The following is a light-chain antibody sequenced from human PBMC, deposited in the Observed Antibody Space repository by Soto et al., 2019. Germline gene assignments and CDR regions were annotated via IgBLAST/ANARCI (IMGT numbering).Light chain of an antibody. CDR1: QAIRNS. Sequence: DIQMTQSPSSLSASVGDRVTITCRASQAIRNSLGWYQQKPGKAPKRLIYATSSLEGGVPPRFSGSGSATEFTLTLNNLQPEDFATYYCLQHDFYPRTFGGGTQVEI. J-gene: IGKJ4*01. CDR3: LQHDFYPRT. CDR2: ATS. V-gene: IGKV1-17*02.